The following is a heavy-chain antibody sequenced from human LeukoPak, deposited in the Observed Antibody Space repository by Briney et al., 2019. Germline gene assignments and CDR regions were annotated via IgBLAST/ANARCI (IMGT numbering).Heavy chain of an antibody. CDR2: ISSAGST. CDR1: GFTFSSSW. Sequence: AGGSLRLSCAASGFTFSSSWMHWVRQAPGKGLEWVSSISSAGSTFYADSVKGRFTISRDNSKNTLYALYLQMNSLRAEDTAVYYCAKETSSGYFDYWGQGTLVTVSS. CDR3: AKETSSGYFDY. V-gene: IGHV3-23*01. D-gene: IGHD6-19*01. J-gene: IGHJ4*02.